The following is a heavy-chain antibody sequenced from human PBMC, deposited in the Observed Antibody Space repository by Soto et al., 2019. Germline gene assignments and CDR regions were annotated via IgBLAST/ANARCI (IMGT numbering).Heavy chain of an antibody. CDR2: IYWDDTK. J-gene: IGHJ5*02. Sequence: QITLKESGPTLVKPTQTLTLTCTFSGFSLSTSGVGVGWIRQPPGKALEWLALIYWDDTKRSSPSLKSRLTITKDASKNQVVLTMTNMDPVDTATYYCAHSWYFSGGSCYYSNWFDPWGQGTLVPVSS. CDR3: AHSWYFSGGSCYYSNWFDP. D-gene: IGHD2-15*01. V-gene: IGHV2-5*02. CDR1: GFSLSTSGVG.